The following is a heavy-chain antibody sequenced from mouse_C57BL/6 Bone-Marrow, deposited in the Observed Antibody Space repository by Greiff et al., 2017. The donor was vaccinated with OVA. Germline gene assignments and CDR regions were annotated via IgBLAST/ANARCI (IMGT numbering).Heavy chain of an antibody. D-gene: IGHD1-3*01. CDR2: IYPRSGNT. CDR3: ARERWDNSFDY. CDR1: GYTFTSYG. J-gene: IGHJ2*01. V-gene: IGHV1-81*01. Sequence: QVQLQQSGAELARPGASVKLSCKASGYTFTSYGISWVKQRPGQGLEWIGEIYPRSGNTYYNEKFKGKATLTADKSSSTAYMELRSLTSEDSAVDVCARERWDNSFDYWGRGTALTVSS.